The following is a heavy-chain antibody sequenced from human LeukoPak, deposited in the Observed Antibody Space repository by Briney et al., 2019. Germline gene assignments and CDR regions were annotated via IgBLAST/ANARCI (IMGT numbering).Heavy chain of an antibody. J-gene: IGHJ6*03. Sequence: ASVKVSCKASGYTFTSYYMHWVRQALGQGLEWMGIINPSGGSTSYAQKFQGRVTMTRDTSTGTVYMELSSLRSEDTAVYYCANGYYDFWSGYPRSDYYYMDVWGKGTTVTVSS. CDR2: INPSGGST. CDR3: ANGYYDFWSGYPRSDYYYMDV. CDR1: GYTFTSYY. V-gene: IGHV1-46*01. D-gene: IGHD3-3*01.